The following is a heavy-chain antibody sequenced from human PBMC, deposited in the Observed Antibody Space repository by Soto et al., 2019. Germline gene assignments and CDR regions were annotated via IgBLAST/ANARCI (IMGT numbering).Heavy chain of an antibody. CDR3: ARWESRLYPPGPYGMDV. Sequence: SVKVSCKASGGTFSSYAISWVRQAPGQGLEWMGGIIPIFGTANYAQKFQGRVTITADESTSTAYMELSSLRSEDTAVYYCARWESRLYPPGPYGMDVRGQGTTVTVS. CDR2: IIPIFGTA. V-gene: IGHV1-69*13. D-gene: IGHD1-26*01. CDR1: GGTFSSYA. J-gene: IGHJ6*01.